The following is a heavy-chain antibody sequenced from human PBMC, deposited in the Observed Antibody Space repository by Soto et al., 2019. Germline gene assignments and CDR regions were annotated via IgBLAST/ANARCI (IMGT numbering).Heavy chain of an antibody. CDR2: ISRDSTYM. J-gene: IGHJ4*02. D-gene: IGHD3-3*01. CDR1: GFTSSSYN. CDR3: ARDPYDFWSGPDY. Sequence: GGSLRLSCAASGFTSSSYNMNWVRQAPGKGLEWVSSISRDSTYMYYADSVRGRFTISRDNAKKSVFLQMDSLSGDDTAVYYCARDPYDFWSGPDYWGQGILVTVSS. V-gene: IGHV3-21*01.